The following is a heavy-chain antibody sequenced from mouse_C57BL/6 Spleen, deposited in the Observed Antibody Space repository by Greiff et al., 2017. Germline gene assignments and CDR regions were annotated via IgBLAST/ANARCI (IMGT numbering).Heavy chain of an antibody. D-gene: IGHD1-1*01. J-gene: IGHJ3*01. CDR3: ARETNYYGSSPHPY. CDR2: IYPRSGNT. CDR1: GYTFTSYG. V-gene: IGHV1-81*01. Sequence: QVQLKQSGAELARPGASVKLSCKASGYTFTSYGISWVKQRTGQGLEWIGEIYPRSGNTYYNEKFKGKATLTADKSSSTAYMELRSLTSEDSAVYFCARETNYYGSSPHPYWGQGTLVTVSA.